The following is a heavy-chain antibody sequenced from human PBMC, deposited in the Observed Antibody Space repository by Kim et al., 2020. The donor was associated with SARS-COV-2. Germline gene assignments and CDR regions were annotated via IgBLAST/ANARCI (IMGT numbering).Heavy chain of an antibody. J-gene: IGHJ3*02. CDR2: IKQDGSEK. Sequence: GGSLRLSCAVFEFTFSSYWMSWVRQAPGKGLEWVANIKQDGSEKSYVDSVKGRFTISRDNAKNSLYLQMNSLRAEDTAVYYCARARTYSSPQMNAFDIWGQETMVTVAS. V-gene: IGHV3-7*03. CDR1: EFTFSSYW. D-gene: IGHD6-13*01. CDR3: ARARTYSSPQMNAFDI.